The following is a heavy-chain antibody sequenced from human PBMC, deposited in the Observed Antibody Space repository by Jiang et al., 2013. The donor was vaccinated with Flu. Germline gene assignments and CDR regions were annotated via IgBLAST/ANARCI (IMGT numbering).Heavy chain of an antibody. D-gene: IGHD2-2*01. Sequence: GPGLVKPSGTLSLTCAVSGVSISSNNWWHWVRQSPGKGLEWIGEIYHSGSTNYNPSLESRVTISVDKSKNQFSLKLNSVTAADTAVYYCARVLGGCSASSCTFDPWGQGTLVTASS. CDR1: GVSISSNNW. J-gene: IGHJ5*02. CDR2: IYHSGST. V-gene: IGHV4-4*02. CDR3: ARVLGGCSASSCTFDP.